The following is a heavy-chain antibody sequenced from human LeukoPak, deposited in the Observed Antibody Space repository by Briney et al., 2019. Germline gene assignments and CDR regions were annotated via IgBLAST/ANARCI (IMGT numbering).Heavy chain of an antibody. Sequence: GGSLRLSCAASGFIFRNYWMAWVRQAPGKGLEWVANIKHDGSDKNYVDSVKGRFTISRDNAKSSLYLQMNSLRPEDTAVYYCTITGGPTVTAFDDWGQGILVTVSS. CDR3: TITGGPTVTAFDD. J-gene: IGHJ4*02. V-gene: IGHV3-7*01. CDR2: IKHDGSDK. D-gene: IGHD4-17*01. CDR1: GFIFRNYW.